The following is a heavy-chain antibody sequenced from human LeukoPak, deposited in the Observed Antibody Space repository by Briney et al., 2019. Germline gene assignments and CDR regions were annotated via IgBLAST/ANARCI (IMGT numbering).Heavy chain of an antibody. CDR3: AKTQVPGHFDWGLDY. Sequence: GGSLRLSCAASGFTFSSYGMHWVRQAPGKGLEWVAVISYDGSNKYYVDSVKGRFTISRDNSKNTLYLQMNSLRAEDTAVYYCAKTQVPGHFDWGLDYWGQGTLVTVSS. CDR1: GFTFSSYG. CDR2: ISYDGSNK. D-gene: IGHD3-9*01. J-gene: IGHJ4*02. V-gene: IGHV3-30*18.